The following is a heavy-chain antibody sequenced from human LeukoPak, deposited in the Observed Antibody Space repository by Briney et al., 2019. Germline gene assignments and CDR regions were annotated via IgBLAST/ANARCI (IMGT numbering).Heavy chain of an antibody. V-gene: IGHV4-39*07. CDR3: ARGNYYDSSGYYYEGDVIDY. J-gene: IGHJ4*02. CDR2: IYYSGST. CDR1: GGSISNSSYY. Sequence: SETLSLTCTVSGGSISNSSYYWGWIRQPPGKGLEWIGNIYYSGSTYYNPSLKSRVTISLDTSKNQFSLKLSSVTAADTAVYYCARGNYYDSSGYYYEGDVIDYWGQGTLVTVSS. D-gene: IGHD3-22*01.